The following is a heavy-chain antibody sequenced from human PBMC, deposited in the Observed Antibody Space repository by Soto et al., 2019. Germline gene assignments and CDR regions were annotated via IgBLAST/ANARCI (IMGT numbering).Heavy chain of an antibody. J-gene: IGHJ4*02. CDR3: ARESSGYYPGLPFFDY. V-gene: IGHV4-59*01. CDR2: IYYSGST. D-gene: IGHD3-22*01. CDR1: GGSISSYY. Sequence: SETLSLTCTVSGGSISSYYWSWIRQPPGEGLEWIGYIYYSGSTNYNPSLKSRVTISVDTSKNQFSLKLSSVTAADTAVYYCARESSGYYPGLPFFDYWGQGTLVTVSS.